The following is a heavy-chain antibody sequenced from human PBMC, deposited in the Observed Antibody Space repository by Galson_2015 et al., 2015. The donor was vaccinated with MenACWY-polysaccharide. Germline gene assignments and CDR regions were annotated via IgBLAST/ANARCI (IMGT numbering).Heavy chain of an antibody. CDR2: MSYSGRA. CDR3: AREPPCGGTFGWFGP. Sequence: LSLTCTVSGDSVSSTTYYWSWLRQPPGQGLEWIGYMSYSGRANYNPSLKSRVTISIDTSKNQFSLRLSSVTAADTAMYYCAREPPCGGTFGWFGPWGQGTLVTGSS. D-gene: IGHD2-21*01. J-gene: IGHJ5*02. V-gene: IGHV4-61*01. CDR1: GDSVSSTTYY.